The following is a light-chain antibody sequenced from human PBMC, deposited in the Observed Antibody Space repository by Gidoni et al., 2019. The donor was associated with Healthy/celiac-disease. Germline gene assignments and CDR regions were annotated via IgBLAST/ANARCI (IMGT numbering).Light chain of an antibody. CDR2: DAS. CDR1: QDISNY. CDR3: QQYDNLPLT. J-gene: IGKJ4*01. Sequence: DILMTQSPSSLSASVGDRVPITCQSSQDISNYLNWYQQKPGKAPKLLIYDASNLETGVPSRFSGSGSGTDVTFTISSLQPEDIATYYCQQYDNLPLTFGGGTKVEIK. V-gene: IGKV1-33*01.